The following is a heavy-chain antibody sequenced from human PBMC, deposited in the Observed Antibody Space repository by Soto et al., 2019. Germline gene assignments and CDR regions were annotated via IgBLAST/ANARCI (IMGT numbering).Heavy chain of an antibody. CDR3: ARDKPLVVITTPDAFDI. V-gene: IGHV3-33*01. J-gene: IGHJ3*02. D-gene: IGHD3-22*01. Sequence: PGGSLRLSCAASGFTFSSYGMHWVRQAPGKGLEWVAVIWYDGSNKYYADSVKGRFTISRDNSKNTLYLQMNSLRAEDTAVYYCARDKPLVVITTPDAFDIWGQGTMVTVSS. CDR1: GFTFSSYG. CDR2: IWYDGSNK.